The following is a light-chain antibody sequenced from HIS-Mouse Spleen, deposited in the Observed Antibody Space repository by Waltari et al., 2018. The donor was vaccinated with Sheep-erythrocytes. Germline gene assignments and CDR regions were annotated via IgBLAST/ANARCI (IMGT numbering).Light chain of an antibody. CDR2: VVS. Sequence: QSALTQPPSASGSPGQSVTISCTGTSSDVGGYNYVSWYQQHPGKAPKLMIYVVSKRPSGVPDRFSGSKSGNTASLTISGLQAEDEADYYCCSYAGSYVFGTGTKVTVL. CDR3: CSYAGSYV. J-gene: IGLJ1*01. CDR1: SSDVGGYNY. V-gene: IGLV2-8*01.